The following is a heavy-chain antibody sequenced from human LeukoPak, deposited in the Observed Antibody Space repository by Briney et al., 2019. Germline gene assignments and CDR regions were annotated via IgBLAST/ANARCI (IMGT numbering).Heavy chain of an antibody. V-gene: IGHV3-21*01. J-gene: IGHJ5*02. CDR1: GFTFSSYS. D-gene: IGHD2-15*01. CDR2: ISTSSSYI. CDR3: ARDSTPTPGSFNWFDP. Sequence: PGGSLRLSCAASGFTFSSYSMTWVRQAPGKGLEWVSSISTSSSYIYYTDSVKGRFTISRDNAKNSLYLQMNSLRAEDTAVYYCARDSTPTPGSFNWFDPWGQGTLVTVSS.